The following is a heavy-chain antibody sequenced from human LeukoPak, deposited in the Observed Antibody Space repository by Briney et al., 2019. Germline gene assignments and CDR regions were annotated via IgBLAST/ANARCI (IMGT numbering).Heavy chain of an antibody. J-gene: IGHJ4*02. CDR2: INHSGST. CDR1: GGSFSDYY. CDR3: ARVRYSYGPFDY. V-gene: IGHV4-34*01. Sequence: TSETLSLTCAVYGGSFSDYYWSWIRRPPGKGLEWIGEINHSGSTNYNPSLKSRVTISVDTSKNQFSLKLSSVTAADTAVYYCARVRYSYGPFDYWGQGTLVTVPS. D-gene: IGHD5-18*01.